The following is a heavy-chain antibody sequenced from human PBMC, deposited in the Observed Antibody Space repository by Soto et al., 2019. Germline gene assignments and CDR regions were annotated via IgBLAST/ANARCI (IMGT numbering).Heavy chain of an antibody. Sequence: SVKVSCKASGGTFSIYAISWVRQAPGQGLEWMGGIIPIFGTANYAQKFQGRVTITADKSTSTAYMELSSLRSEETAVYYCSYSSGWYISYWGQGTLVTVSS. D-gene: IGHD6-19*01. V-gene: IGHV1-69*06. J-gene: IGHJ4*02. CDR1: GGTFSIYA. CDR2: IIPIFGTA. CDR3: SYSSGWYISY.